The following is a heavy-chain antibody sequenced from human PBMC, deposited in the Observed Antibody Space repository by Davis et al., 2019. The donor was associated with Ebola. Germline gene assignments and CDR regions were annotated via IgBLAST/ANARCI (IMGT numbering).Heavy chain of an antibody. CDR2: ISTYNGKT. J-gene: IGHJ6*02. CDR1: GYTFTSYG. V-gene: IGHV1-18*01. CDR3: ARAGYCSSTSCLWGYYYYGMDV. D-gene: IGHD2-2*01. Sequence: ASVKVSCKASGYTFTSYGISWVRQAPGQGLEWMGWISTYNGKTNYAQKLQGRVTMTTDTSTSTAYMELRSLRSDDTAVYYCARAGYCSSTSCLWGYYYYGMDVWGQGTTVTVSS.